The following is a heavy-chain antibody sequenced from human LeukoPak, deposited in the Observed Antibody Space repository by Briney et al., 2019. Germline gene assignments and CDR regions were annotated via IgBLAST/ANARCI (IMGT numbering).Heavy chain of an antibody. V-gene: IGHV4-34*01. D-gene: IGHD6-6*01. J-gene: IGHJ4*02. CDR2: INHSGST. Sequence: SETLSLTCAVYGGSFSGYYWSWIRQPPGKGLEWIGEINHSGSTNYNPSLKSRVTISADTSKNQFSLKLSSVTAADTAVYYCARSSIAARRYDYWGQGTLVTVSS. CDR3: ARSSIAARRYDY. CDR1: GGSFSGYY.